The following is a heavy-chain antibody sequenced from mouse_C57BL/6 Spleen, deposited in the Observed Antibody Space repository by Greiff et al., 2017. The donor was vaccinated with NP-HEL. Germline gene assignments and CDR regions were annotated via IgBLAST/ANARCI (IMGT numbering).Heavy chain of an antibody. CDR3: ARWGTTVVDRHYAMDY. Sequence: VQLQQSGAELVKPGASVKMSCKASGYTFTSYWITWVKQRPGQGLEWIGDIYPGSGSTNYNEKFKSKATLTVDTSSSTAYMQLSSLTSEDSAVYYCARWGTTVVDRHYAMDYWGQGTSVTVSS. J-gene: IGHJ4*01. D-gene: IGHD1-1*01. CDR1: GYTFTSYW. V-gene: IGHV1-55*01. CDR2: IYPGSGST.